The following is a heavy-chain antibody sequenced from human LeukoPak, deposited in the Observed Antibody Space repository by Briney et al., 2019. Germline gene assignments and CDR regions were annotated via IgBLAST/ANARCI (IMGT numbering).Heavy chain of an antibody. CDR2: INPSGGST. Sequence: ASVKVSCKASGYTFTSYYMHWVRQAPGQGLEWMGIINPSGGSTSYAQKFQGRVTMTRDTSTSTVYMELSSLRSEDTAVYYCAREYSSGGRCSLSWFDPWGQGTLVTVSS. CDR3: AREYSSGGRCSLSWFDP. J-gene: IGHJ5*02. V-gene: IGHV1-46*01. CDR1: GYTFTSYY. D-gene: IGHD2-15*01.